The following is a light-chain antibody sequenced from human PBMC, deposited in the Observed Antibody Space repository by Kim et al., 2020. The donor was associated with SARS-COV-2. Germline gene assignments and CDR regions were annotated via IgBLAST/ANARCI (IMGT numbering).Light chain of an antibody. CDR1: QGIGYT. CDR3: QQFNNFPYT. CDR2: DAS. Sequence: AIQLTQSPSSLSASVGDRVSITCRASQGIGYTLAWYQQKPGKSPKLLIFDASSLESGVPSRFSDSGSGTDFTLTISSLQPEDFATYYYQQFNNFPYTYSQETKLEI. J-gene: IGKJ2*01. V-gene: IGKV1D-13*01.